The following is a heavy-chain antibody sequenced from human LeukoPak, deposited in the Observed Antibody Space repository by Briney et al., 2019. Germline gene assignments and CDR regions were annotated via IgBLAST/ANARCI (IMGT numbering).Heavy chain of an antibody. V-gene: IGHV3-23*01. CDR3: AKAGRSSWYPGWPFDF. D-gene: IGHD6-13*01. CDR2: IRDSCVST. J-gene: IGHJ3*01. CDR1: GFTFMTYA. Sequence: GGSLSLFCAASGFTFMTYAMMWARQAPGKGLQWVSVIRDSCVSTFYAVSVKCRITISRDNSKNSLYLQMNSLRAEDAAVYYCAKAGRSSWYPGWPFDFWGQGTMVTVSS.